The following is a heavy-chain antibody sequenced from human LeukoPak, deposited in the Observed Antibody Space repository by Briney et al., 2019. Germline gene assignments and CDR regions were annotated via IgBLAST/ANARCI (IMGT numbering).Heavy chain of an antibody. J-gene: IGHJ4*02. V-gene: IGHV3-30-3*01. CDR2: ISYDGSNK. CDR1: GFTFSSYA. D-gene: IGHD6-19*01. CDR3: ACPIAVAGTGLFDY. Sequence: PGGSLRLSCAASGFTFSSYAMHWVRQAPGKGLEWVAVISYDGSNKYYADSVKGRFTISRDNSKNTLYLQMNSLRAEDTAVYYCACPIAVAGTGLFDYWGQGTLVTVSS.